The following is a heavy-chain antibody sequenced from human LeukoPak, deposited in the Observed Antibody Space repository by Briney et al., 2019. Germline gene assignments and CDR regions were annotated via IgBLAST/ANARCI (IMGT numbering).Heavy chain of an antibody. CDR3: AKLPINDFWSGYHFDY. V-gene: IGHV3-23*01. D-gene: IGHD3-3*01. Sequence: GGSLRLSCAASGFTFSSYAMSWVRQAPGKGLEWVSAISGGGGSTYYADSVKGRFTISRDNSKNTLYLQMNSLRAEDTAVYYCAKLPINDFWSGYHFDYWGQGTLVTVFS. CDR2: ISGGGGST. J-gene: IGHJ4*02. CDR1: GFTFSSYA.